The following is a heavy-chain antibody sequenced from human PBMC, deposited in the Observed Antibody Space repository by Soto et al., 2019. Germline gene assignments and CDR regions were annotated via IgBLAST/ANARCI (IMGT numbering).Heavy chain of an antibody. J-gene: IGHJ6*02. Sequence: GASVKVSCKAAGYTFTSYDINWVRQATGQGLEWMGWMNPNSGNTGYAQKFQGRVTMTRNTSISTAYMELSSLRSEDTAVYYCARGQITIFGVVGMDVWGQGTTVTVSS. CDR1: GYTFTSYD. CDR2: MNPNSGNT. V-gene: IGHV1-8*01. D-gene: IGHD3-3*01. CDR3: ARGQITIFGVVGMDV.